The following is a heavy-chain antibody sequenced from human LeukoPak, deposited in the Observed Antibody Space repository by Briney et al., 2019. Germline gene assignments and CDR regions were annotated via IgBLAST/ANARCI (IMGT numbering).Heavy chain of an antibody. CDR2: INPNSGGT. Sequence: APVKVSCKASGYTFTGYYMHWVRQAPGQGLEWMGWINPNSGGTNYAQKFQGRVTMTRDTSISTAYMELSRLRSDDTAVYYCARARSDILTGHPFDYWGQGTLVTVSS. J-gene: IGHJ4*02. V-gene: IGHV1-2*02. D-gene: IGHD3-9*01. CDR1: GYTFTGYY. CDR3: ARARSDILTGHPFDY.